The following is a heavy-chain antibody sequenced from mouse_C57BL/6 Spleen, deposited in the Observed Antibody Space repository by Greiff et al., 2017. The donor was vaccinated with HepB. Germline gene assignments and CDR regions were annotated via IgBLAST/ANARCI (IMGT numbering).Heavy chain of an antibody. D-gene: IGHD2-1*01. V-gene: IGHV1-69*01. CDR3: ARFHYGKEDFDV. J-gene: IGHJ1*03. CDR2: IDPSDSYT. Sequence: QVQLQQSGAELVMPGASVKLSCKASGYTFTSYWMHWVKQRPGQGLEWIGEIDPSDSYTNYNQKFKGKSTLTVDKSSSTAYMQLSSLTSEDSAVYYCARFHYGKEDFDVWGTGTTVTVSS. CDR1: GYTFTSYW.